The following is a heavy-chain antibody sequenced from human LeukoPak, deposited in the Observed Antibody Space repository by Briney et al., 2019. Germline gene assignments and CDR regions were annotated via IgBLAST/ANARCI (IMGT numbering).Heavy chain of an antibody. CDR1: GYNFANNY. J-gene: IGHJ4*02. CDR3: ARELSRGGTQLGDYFDY. D-gene: IGHD1-1*01. V-gene: IGHV1-46*01. CDR2: INPIDGTT. Sequence: GASVKVSCKASGYNFANNYLHWARQAPGQGPQWMGRINPIDGTTRYAQKFQGRVTMTRDTSTNTVYMELSNLRSEDTAIFFCARELSRGGTQLGDYFDYWGQGTLVTVSS.